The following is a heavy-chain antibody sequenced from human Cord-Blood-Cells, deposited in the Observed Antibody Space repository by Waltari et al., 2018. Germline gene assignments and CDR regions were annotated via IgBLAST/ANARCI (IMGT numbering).Heavy chain of an antibody. CDR2: ISYDGSNK. D-gene: IGHD4-17*01. CDR3: ARTVYGDYFDY. V-gene: IGHV3-30-3*01. CDR1: GFPFSSYA. J-gene: IGHJ4*02. Sequence: QVQLVESGGGVVQPGRSLRLSCEASGFPFSSYAMHWVRQAPGKGLEWVAVISYDGSNKYYADSVKGRFTISRDNSKNTLYLQMNSLRAEDTAVYYCARTVYGDYFDYWGQGTLVTVSS.